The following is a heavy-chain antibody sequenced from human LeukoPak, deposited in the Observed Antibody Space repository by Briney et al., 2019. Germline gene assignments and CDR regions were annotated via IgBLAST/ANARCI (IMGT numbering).Heavy chain of an antibody. CDR2: ISGSGGST. V-gene: IGHV3-23*01. Sequence: GGSLRLSCAASGFTFSSYAMSWVRQAPGKGLEWVSAISGSGGSTYYADSVKGRFTISRDNSKNTLYPQMNSLRAEDTAVYYCAKRALGNTYYYDSSGYYRDWGQGTLVTVSS. CDR3: AKRALGNTYYYDSSGYYRD. J-gene: IGHJ4*02. D-gene: IGHD3-22*01. CDR1: GFTFSSYA.